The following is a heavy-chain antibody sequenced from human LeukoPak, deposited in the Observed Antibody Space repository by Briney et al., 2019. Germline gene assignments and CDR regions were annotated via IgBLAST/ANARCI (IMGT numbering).Heavy chain of an antibody. D-gene: IGHD2-8*02. CDR2: IYHSGST. V-gene: IGHV4-30-4*07. J-gene: IGHJ4*02. Sequence: SETLSLTCAVSGASISRGGYSWNWIRQPPGKGLEWIGHIYHSGSTYYNPSLKSQVTISVDTSKNQFSLRLSSVTAADTAVYYCAREVCTGGTCYFDYWGQGTLVTVSS. CDR3: AREVCTGGTCYFDY. CDR1: GASISRGGYS.